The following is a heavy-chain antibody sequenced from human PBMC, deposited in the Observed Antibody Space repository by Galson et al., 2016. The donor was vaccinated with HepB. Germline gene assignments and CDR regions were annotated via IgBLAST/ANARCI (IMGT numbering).Heavy chain of an antibody. V-gene: IGHV3-7*01. CDR2: IKQNGIER. D-gene: IGHD6-13*01. CDR1: GFTLSSTW. Sequence: SLRLSCAASGFTLSSTWMTWVRQAPGKGLEWVANIKQNGIERYYEDSVTGRFPISRDNAKNSLYLEMNSLRPEDTAVYYCARERSSWSNDYYYDGLDVWGQGTTVTVSS. J-gene: IGHJ6*02. CDR3: ARERSSWSNDYYYDGLDV.